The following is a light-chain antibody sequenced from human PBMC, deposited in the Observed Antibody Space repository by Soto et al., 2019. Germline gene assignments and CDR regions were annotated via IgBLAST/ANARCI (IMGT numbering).Light chain of an antibody. J-gene: IGKJ2*01. CDR2: DAS. Sequence: DIVLTQSPGTLSLSPGERVTLSCRASQSINNYLAWYQQKPGQAPRLLIYDASNRATGIPSRFSGRGSGTDFTLSISGLEPEDFATYYYQQRAGWPYTFGQGTRLEIK. CDR3: QQRAGWPYT. CDR1: QSINNY. V-gene: IGKV3-11*01.